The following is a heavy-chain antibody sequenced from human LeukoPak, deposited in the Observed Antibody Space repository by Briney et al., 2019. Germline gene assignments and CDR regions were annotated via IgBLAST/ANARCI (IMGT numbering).Heavy chain of an antibody. J-gene: IGHJ6*02. V-gene: IGHV3-11*06. CDR3: ARRHSNYYYGMDV. Sequence: GGSLRLSCAASGFTFSDYYMSWIRQAPGKGLEWVSYISSSSSYTNYADSVKGRFTISRDNAKNSLYLQMNSLRAEDTAVYYRARRHSNYYYGMDVWGQGTTVTVSS. D-gene: IGHD4-11*01. CDR2: ISSSSSYT. CDR1: GFTFSDYY.